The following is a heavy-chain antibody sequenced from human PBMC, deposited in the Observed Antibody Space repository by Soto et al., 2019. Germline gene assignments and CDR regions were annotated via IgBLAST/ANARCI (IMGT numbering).Heavy chain of an antibody. D-gene: IGHD4-17*01. V-gene: IGHV3-33*01. CDR1: GFTLSSYG. CDR3: VRDPGTVTSCFDY. Sequence: QVQLVESGGGVVQPGRSLRLSCAAFGFTLSSYGMHWVRQAPGKGLEWVAVIWYDGSKKYYADSVKGRFTISKDNSKLDLQMNSVRVEDTAVDYCVRDPGTVTSCFDYWGQGTLVTVSS. J-gene: IGHJ4*02. CDR2: IWYDGSKK.